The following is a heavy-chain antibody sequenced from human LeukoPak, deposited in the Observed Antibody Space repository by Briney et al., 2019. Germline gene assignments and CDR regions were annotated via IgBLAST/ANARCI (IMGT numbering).Heavy chain of an antibody. D-gene: IGHD6-6*01. J-gene: IGHJ4*02. Sequence: GGSLRLSCAASGFTFSSYEMNWVRQAPGKGLEWVSYITSSGSTVYYSDSVRGRFTISRDNARNSLYLQMNSLRAEDTAVYYCATVGRSSRPGHWGQGTLVTVSS. CDR1: GFTFSSYE. CDR3: ATVGRSSRPGH. CDR2: ITSSGSTV. V-gene: IGHV3-48*03.